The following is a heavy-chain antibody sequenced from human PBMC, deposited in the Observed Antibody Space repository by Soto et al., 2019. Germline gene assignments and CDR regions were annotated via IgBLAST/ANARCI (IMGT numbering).Heavy chain of an antibody. CDR1: GGAFSSYT. D-gene: IGHD3-22*01. V-gene: IGHV1-69*02. Sequence: GASVKVSCKASGGAFSSYTISWVRQAPGQGLEWMGRIIPILGIANYAQKFQGRVTITADKSTSTAYMELSSLRSEDTAVYYCARVPRCSSGDAFDIWGQGTMVTVS. CDR3: ARVPRCSSGDAFDI. CDR2: IIPILGIA. J-gene: IGHJ3*02.